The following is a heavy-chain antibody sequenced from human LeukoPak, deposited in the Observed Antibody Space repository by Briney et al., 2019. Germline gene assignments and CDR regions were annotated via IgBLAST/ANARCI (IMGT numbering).Heavy chain of an antibody. Sequence: GGSLRLSCAASGFTFSSYAMSWVRQAPGRGLEWISAISGSGGSIYYVDSVKGRFTISRDNSKNTLYLQMNSLRVEDTAVYYCAKLPVAGLYFDYWGQGTLVTVSS. CDR3: AKLPVAGLYFDY. D-gene: IGHD6-19*01. CDR2: ISGSGGSI. V-gene: IGHV3-23*01. J-gene: IGHJ4*02. CDR1: GFTFSSYA.